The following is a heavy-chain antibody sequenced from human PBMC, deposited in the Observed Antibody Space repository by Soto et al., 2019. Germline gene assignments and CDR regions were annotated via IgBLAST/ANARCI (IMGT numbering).Heavy chain of an antibody. CDR3: ARAAYGSGIFDP. J-gene: IGHJ5*02. D-gene: IGHD3-10*01. Sequence: GGSLRLSCAASGFTFSTYSMNWVRQAPGKGLEWVSSISSGSSYIYYADSVKGRFTISRDNAKNSLYLQMNSLRAEDTAVYYCARAAYGSGIFDPWGQGTLVTVSS. CDR2: ISSGSSYI. CDR1: GFTFSTYS. V-gene: IGHV3-21*01.